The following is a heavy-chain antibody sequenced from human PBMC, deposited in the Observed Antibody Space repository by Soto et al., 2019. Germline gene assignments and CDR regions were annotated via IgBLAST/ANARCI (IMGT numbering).Heavy chain of an antibody. V-gene: IGHV3-23*01. D-gene: IGHD3-10*01. CDR3: ARGSTDSYPGSRIFDF. CDR1: GINFGSRA. CDR2: ITDTGGDT. J-gene: IGHJ4*02. Sequence: GFLRLSCVVPGINFGSRAMGWVRQAPGGGLEWVSTITDTGGDTKYADSVRGRFTMSRDNSKKTLYLQMNSLRVEDSALYYCARGSTDSYPGSRIFDFWGRGTLVTVSS.